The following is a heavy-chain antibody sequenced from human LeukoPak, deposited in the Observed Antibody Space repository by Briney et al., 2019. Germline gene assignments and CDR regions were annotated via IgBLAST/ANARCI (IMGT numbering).Heavy chain of an antibody. CDR2: IYYSGST. D-gene: IGHD4-17*01. V-gene: IGHV4-31*03. CDR1: GGSISSGGYY. Sequence: PSETLSLTCTVSGGSISSGGYYWSWIRQHPGKGLEWLGYIYYSGSTYYNPSLKSRVTISVDTSKNQFSLKLSSVTAADTAVYYCANFADYGDYVYYFDYWGQGTLVTVSS. CDR3: ANFADYGDYVYYFDY. J-gene: IGHJ4*02.